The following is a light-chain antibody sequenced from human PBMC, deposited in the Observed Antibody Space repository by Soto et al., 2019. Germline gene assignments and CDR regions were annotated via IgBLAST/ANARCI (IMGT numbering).Light chain of an antibody. CDR2: GAS. J-gene: IGKJ1*01. V-gene: IGKV3-20*01. Sequence: EIVLTQSPGTLSLSPGERATLSCRASQSVISTYLAWYQQKPGQAPRLLIYGASSRATGIPDRFSGSGSGTDFTLTISRLEPEDFAVYYCQQYRDSLGTFGQGTNVEIK. CDR1: QSVISTY. CDR3: QQYRDSLGT.